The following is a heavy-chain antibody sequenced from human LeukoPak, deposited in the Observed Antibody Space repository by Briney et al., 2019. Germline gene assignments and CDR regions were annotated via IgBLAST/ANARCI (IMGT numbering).Heavy chain of an antibody. Sequence: ASVKVSCKASGYAFTGYCMHWVRQAPGQGLEGMGWINPNSGGTNYAQKFQGRVTMTRDTSISTAYMELSRLRSDDTAVYYCAREYSGYDPDDYWGQGTLVTVSS. CDR1: GYAFTGYC. J-gene: IGHJ4*02. CDR2: INPNSGGT. V-gene: IGHV1-2*02. D-gene: IGHD5-12*01. CDR3: AREYSGYDPDDY.